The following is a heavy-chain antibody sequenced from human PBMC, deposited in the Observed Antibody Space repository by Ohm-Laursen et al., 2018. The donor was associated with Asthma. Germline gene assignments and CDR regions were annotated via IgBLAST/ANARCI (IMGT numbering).Heavy chain of an antibody. D-gene: IGHD6-13*01. J-gene: IGHJ4*02. Sequence: GSLRLSCAASGFTFSSYWMSWVRQAPGKGLEWVANIKQDGSEKYYVGSVKGRFTISRDNAKNSLYLRMNSLRAEDTAVYYCARDSRRSWSFDYWGQGTLVTVSS. CDR1: GFTFSSYW. CDR3: ARDSRRSWSFDY. V-gene: IGHV3-7*01. CDR2: IKQDGSEK.